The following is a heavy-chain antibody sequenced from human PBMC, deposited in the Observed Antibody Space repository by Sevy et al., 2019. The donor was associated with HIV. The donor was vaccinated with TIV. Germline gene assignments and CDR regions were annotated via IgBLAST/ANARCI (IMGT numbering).Heavy chain of an antibody. CDR2: ISGSGGST. Sequence: GGSLRLSCAASGFTFSSYAMSWVRQAPGKGLEWVSAISGSGGSTYYADSVKGRFTISRDNSKNTLYLQMNSLRAEDTAVYYCSKAGACGELSIRRQNYFDYWGQGTLVTVSS. D-gene: IGHD3-10*01. J-gene: IGHJ4*02. CDR1: GFTFSSYA. V-gene: IGHV3-23*01. CDR3: SKAGACGELSIRRQNYFDY.